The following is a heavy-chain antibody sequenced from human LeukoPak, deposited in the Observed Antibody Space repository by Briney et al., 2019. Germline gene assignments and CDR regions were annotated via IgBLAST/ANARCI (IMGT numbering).Heavy chain of an antibody. D-gene: IGHD3-22*01. CDR2: IYDSGTT. Sequence: SETLSLTCAVYGGSFSGYYWSWIRPSPGKGLEWIGNIYDSGTTNYNPSLKSRVSISVDTSKTQFSLRLSSVTAADTAVYYCARATRYYYDRSGSYTFYFDYWGQGTLLTVSS. J-gene: IGHJ4*02. CDR1: GGSFSGYY. V-gene: IGHV4-59*01. CDR3: ARATRYYYDRSGSYTFYFDY.